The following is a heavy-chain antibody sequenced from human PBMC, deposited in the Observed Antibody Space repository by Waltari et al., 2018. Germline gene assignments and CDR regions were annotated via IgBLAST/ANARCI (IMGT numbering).Heavy chain of an antibody. CDR2: IYSGGST. CDR3: ARGKSLFDWLLTEGYYFDY. D-gene: IGHD3-9*01. J-gene: IGHJ4*02. CDR1: GFTVSSNY. Sequence: EVQLVESGGGLIQPGGSLRLSCAASGFTVSSNYMSWVRQAPGKGLEWVSVIYSGGSTYYADSVKGRFTISRDNSKNTLYLQMNSLRAEDTAVYYCARGKSLFDWLLTEGYYFDYWGQGTLVTVSS. V-gene: IGHV3-53*01.